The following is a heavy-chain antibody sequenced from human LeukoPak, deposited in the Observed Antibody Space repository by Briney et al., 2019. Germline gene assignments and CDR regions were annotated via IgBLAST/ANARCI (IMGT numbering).Heavy chain of an antibody. CDR3: ARPSHGSAHYYYGMDV. CDR2: ISAYNGNT. J-gene: IGHJ6*02. D-gene: IGHD3-10*01. V-gene: IGHV1-18*01. Sequence: ASVKVSCKASGYTFTSYGISWVRQAPGQGLEWMGWISAYNGNTNYAQKLQGRVTMTTDTSTSTAYMELRSLRSDDTAVYYCARPSHGSAHYYYGMDVWGQGTTVTVSS. CDR1: GYTFTSYG.